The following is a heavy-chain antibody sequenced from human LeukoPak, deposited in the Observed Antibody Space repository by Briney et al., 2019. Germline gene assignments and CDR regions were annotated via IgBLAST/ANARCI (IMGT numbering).Heavy chain of an antibody. CDR3: ARDLVTAAGGGY. CDR1: GYTFTGYY. D-gene: IGHD6-13*01. V-gene: IGHV1-2*02. Sequence: ASVKVSCKASGYTFTGYYMHWVRQAPAQGLEWMGWINPNSGDTKYRQKFKGRVNITRDTSISTAYMALSRLRSDDTAVYYCARDLVTAAGGGYWGQGTLVTVSS. J-gene: IGHJ4*02. CDR2: INPNSGDT.